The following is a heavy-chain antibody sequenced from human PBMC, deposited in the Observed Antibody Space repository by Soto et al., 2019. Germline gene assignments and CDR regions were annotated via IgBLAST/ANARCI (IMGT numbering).Heavy chain of an antibody. V-gene: IGHV1-3*05. J-gene: IGHJ1*01. Sequence: QVQLVQSGAEEKKPGASVKVSCKASGYTFTSYAMHWVRQAPGQRLEWMGWINAGNGNTKYSQKFQGRDTITRDTYASPASMELRSLRCEDTAVYYCARDIVVATALDSWGQGTLVTVSS. D-gene: IGHD2-21*02. CDR1: GYTFTSYA. CDR2: INAGNGNT. CDR3: ARDIVVATALDS.